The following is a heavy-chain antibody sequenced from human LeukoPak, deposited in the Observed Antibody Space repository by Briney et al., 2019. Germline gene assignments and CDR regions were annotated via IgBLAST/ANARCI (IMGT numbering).Heavy chain of an antibody. CDR3: ARDQDIVVVPAVNQLFDY. CDR2: INPNSGGT. Sequence: GASVKVSCKASGYTFTGYYMHWVRQAPGQGLEWMGWINPNSGGTNYAQKFQGRVTMTRDTSISTAYMELSRLRSDDTAVYYCARDQDIVVVPAVNQLFDYWGQGTLVTVSS. V-gene: IGHV1-2*02. D-gene: IGHD2-2*01. J-gene: IGHJ4*02. CDR1: GYTFTGYY.